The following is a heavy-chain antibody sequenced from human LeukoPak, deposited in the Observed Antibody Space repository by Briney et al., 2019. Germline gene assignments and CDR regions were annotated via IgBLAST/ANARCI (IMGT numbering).Heavy chain of an antibody. CDR3: ARHGPNRDDYGDDTHAFDI. CDR2: IHYSGNT. D-gene: IGHD4-17*01. J-gene: IGHJ3*02. Sequence: PSETLSLTCTVSGGSVSRSSFYWGWIRQPPGKGLEWIGSIHYSGNTYYNPSLKSRVTLSVDMSTNQFSLKLSSVTAADTSVYYCARHGPNRDDYGDDTHAFDIWGQGTMVTVSS. V-gene: IGHV4-39*01. CDR1: GGSVSRSSFY.